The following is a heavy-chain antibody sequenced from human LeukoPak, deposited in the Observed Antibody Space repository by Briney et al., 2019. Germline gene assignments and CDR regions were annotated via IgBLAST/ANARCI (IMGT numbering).Heavy chain of an antibody. CDR1: GFTFSSYW. V-gene: IGHV3-7*01. J-gene: IGHJ3*02. D-gene: IGHD3-16*02. CDR2: IKQDGSEK. Sequence: GGSLRLSCEASGFTFSSYWMSWVRQAPGKGLEWEANIKQDGSEKYYVDSVKGRFTISRDNAKNSLYLQMNSLRAEDTAVYYCARDIMITFGGVIVGPTDAFDIWGQGTMVTVSS. CDR3: ARDIMITFGGVIVGPTDAFDI.